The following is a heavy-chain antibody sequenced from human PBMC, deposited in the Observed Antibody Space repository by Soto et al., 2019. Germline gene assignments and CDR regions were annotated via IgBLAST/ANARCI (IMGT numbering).Heavy chain of an antibody. Sequence: ASVKVSCEASGYTFTSYDINWVRQATGQGLEWMGWMNPNSGNTGYAQKFQGRVTMTRNTSISTAYMELSSLRSEDTAVYYCARFGYCSGGSCKDGYYYYYYGMDVWGQGTTVTVSS. CDR1: GYTFTSYD. V-gene: IGHV1-8*01. CDR3: ARFGYCSGGSCKDGYYYYYYGMDV. CDR2: MNPNSGNT. D-gene: IGHD2-15*01. J-gene: IGHJ6*02.